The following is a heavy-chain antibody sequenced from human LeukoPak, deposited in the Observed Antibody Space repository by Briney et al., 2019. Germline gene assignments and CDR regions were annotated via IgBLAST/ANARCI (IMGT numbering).Heavy chain of an antibody. Sequence: GGSLRLSCAASGVTFSSYEMNWVRQAPGKGLERVSYISSSGSTIYYADSVKGRFTISRDNVKSSLYLQMNSLRAEDTAVYYCAELGITMIGGVWGKGTTVTISS. CDR1: GVTFSSYE. CDR3: AELGITMIGGV. J-gene: IGHJ6*04. V-gene: IGHV3-48*03. CDR2: ISSSGSTI. D-gene: IGHD3-10*02.